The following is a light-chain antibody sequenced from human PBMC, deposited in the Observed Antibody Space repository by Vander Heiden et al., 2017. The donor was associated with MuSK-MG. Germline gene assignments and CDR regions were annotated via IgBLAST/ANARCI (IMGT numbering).Light chain of an antibody. V-gene: IGKV1-39*01. J-gene: IGKJ5*01. CDR2: AAS. Sequence: EIPMTQSPSSLSASVGARVTITCRASHSISSYVNWYQQKPGKAPMLLIYAASSLQSVVPSMFSGSGSGTYFTITISSLQPEDFATYCCQQSYSTLGFGQGTRLEIK. CDR3: QQSYSTLG. CDR1: HSISSY.